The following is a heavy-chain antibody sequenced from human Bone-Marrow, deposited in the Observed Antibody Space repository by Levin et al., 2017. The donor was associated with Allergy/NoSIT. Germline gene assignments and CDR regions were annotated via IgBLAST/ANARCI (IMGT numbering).Heavy chain of an antibody. CDR1: GYSFTSYW. CDR3: ARRDSDGSNSFDY. Sequence: GESLKISCQASGYSFTSYWFGWVRQRPGKGLEWMGLIFPSDSDTRVSPSFQGQIIMSVDKSISSAYLQWSSLKASDSAMYYCARRDSDGSNSFDYWGQGTLVTVSS. V-gene: IGHV5-51*01. CDR2: IFPSDSDT. D-gene: IGHD4-23*01. J-gene: IGHJ4*02.